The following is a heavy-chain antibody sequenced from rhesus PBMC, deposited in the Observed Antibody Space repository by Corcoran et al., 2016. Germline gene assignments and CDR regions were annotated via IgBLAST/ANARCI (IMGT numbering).Heavy chain of an antibody. Sequence: QVQLVQSGAEVKKPGASVKLSCQASGYPFTSYYIKWVRKAPGQGLEGMGMIHPNNGKTSKPKKLPGRVTMHRETSTSTAYMGLSRLKSEDTAVYYRTRQYRGYRFFFDYWGQGVLVTVSS. CDR3: TRQYRGYRFFFDY. D-gene: IGHD5-24*01. CDR2: IHPNNGKT. V-gene: IGHV1S9*01. J-gene: IGHJ4*01. CDR1: GYPFTSYY.